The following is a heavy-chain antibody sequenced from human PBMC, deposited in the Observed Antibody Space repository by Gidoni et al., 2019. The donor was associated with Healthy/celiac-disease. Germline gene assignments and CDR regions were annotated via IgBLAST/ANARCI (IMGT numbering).Heavy chain of an antibody. CDR3: AKQLVVVAATDGDWFDP. CDR1: GFTFSSYA. D-gene: IGHD2-15*01. J-gene: IGHJ5*02. Sequence: EVQLLESGGGLVQPGGSLRLSCAASGFTFSSYAMGWVRQAPGKGLGWVSAISGSGGSTYYADSVKGRFTISRDNSKNTLYLQMNSLRAEDTAVYYCAKQLVVVAATDGDWFDPWGQGTLVTVSS. V-gene: IGHV3-23*01. CDR2: ISGSGGST.